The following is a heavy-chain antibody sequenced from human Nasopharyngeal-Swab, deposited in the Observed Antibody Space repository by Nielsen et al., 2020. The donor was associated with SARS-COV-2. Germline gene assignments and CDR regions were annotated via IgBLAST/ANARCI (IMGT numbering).Heavy chain of an antibody. J-gene: IGHJ6*03. D-gene: IGHD6-19*01. CDR1: GFSSSTSG. CDR3: ARDTSGSGWPYYMDV. Sequence: GESLKISCAASGFSSSTSGMHWVRQAPGKGLEWVAVVWSDGRSKYSADLVKGRFTIYRDSSKNTVYLQMKSLRAEDTAVYYCARDTSGSGWPYYMDVWGKGTTVTVSS. CDR2: VWSDGRSK. V-gene: IGHV3-33*08.